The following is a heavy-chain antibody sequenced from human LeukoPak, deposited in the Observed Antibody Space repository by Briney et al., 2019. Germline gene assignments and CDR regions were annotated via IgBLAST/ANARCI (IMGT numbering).Heavy chain of an antibody. CDR1: GFTISSHG. Sequence: GTSLRLSCAVSGFTISSHGMHWVRQAPGKGPEWVAMIAYHGNSEYYGDSVKGRFTISRDNSKNTLYLQLNSLRAEDTAVYHCAKDWGSGGWYNYFDPWGQGTLVTVSS. CDR2: IAYHGNSE. J-gene: IGHJ5*02. CDR3: AKDWGSGGWYNYFDP. D-gene: IGHD6-19*01. V-gene: IGHV3-30*18.